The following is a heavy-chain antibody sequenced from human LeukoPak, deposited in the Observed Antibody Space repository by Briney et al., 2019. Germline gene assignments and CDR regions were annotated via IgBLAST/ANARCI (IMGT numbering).Heavy chain of an antibody. D-gene: IGHD3-22*01. Sequence: SETLSLTCTVSGYSISSNYYWGWIRQPPGKGLEWIGSIHHSGSTYYNPSLKSRVTMPVDTSKNQFSLRLSSVTAADTAVYYCARDEQIGIVGINSQAASGFDFWGQGALVTVSS. CDR1: GYSISSNYY. CDR3: ARDEQIGIVGINSQAASGFDF. CDR2: IHHSGST. J-gene: IGHJ4*02. V-gene: IGHV4-38-2*02.